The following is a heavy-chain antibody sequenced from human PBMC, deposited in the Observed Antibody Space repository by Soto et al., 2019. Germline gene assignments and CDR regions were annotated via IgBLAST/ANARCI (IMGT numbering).Heavy chain of an antibody. CDR2: ITYRGAT. Sequence: QVQLQESGPGLVNPSQTLSLTCTVSGASINSGDSYWNWIRQQPGEGMQWTGYITYRGATYSIPSLKSRVTMSVDTSKNQFSLKLSSVSAADTGMYYCARDSGESLRFFNYWGQGAPVTVTS. D-gene: IGHD3-10*01. J-gene: IGHJ4*02. V-gene: IGHV4-31*03. CDR3: ARDSGESLRFFNY. CDR1: GASINSGDSY.